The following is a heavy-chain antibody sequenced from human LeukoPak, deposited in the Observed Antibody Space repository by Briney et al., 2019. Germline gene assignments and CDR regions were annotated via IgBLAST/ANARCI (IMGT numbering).Heavy chain of an antibody. V-gene: IGHV3-20*04. CDR2: INWNGGST. CDR1: GFTFSDYY. CDR3: TRGFWGWEVDY. J-gene: IGHJ4*02. D-gene: IGHD3-16*01. Sequence: PGGSLRLSCAASGFTFSDYYMSWIRQPPGKGLEWVSGINWNGGSTGYVDSVKGRFTISRDNTKNSLYLQMNSLRAEDTALYYCTRGFWGWEVDYWGQGTLVTVSS.